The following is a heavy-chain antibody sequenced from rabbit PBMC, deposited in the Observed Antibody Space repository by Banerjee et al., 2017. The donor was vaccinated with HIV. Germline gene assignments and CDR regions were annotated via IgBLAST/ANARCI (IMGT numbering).Heavy chain of an antibody. Sequence: QEQLEESGGDLVKPGASLTLTCTASGFTLSSYWMCWVRQAPGKRPEWIACDYVGGGSGGSTYYASWAKGRFTISRTSSTTVTLQMTSLTAADTATYFCARDLAGVTGWNFGLWGPGTLVTV. CDR1: GFTLSSYW. CDR3: ARDLAGVTGWNFGL. J-gene: IGHJ4*01. V-gene: IGHV1S45*01. CDR2: DYVGGGSGGST. D-gene: IGHD4-1*01.